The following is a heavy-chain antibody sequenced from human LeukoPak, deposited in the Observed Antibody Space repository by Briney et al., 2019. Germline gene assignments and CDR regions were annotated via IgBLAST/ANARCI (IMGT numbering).Heavy chain of an antibody. CDR1: GFTFSRHA. V-gene: IGHV3-64D*06. Sequence: GGSLRLSCSASGFTFSRHAMHWVRQAPGKGLECVSTISSNGGSTYYADSVKGRFTISRDNPTNTLYLQMSSLRAEDTAVYYCVKDSDGMDVWGQGNTVTVSS. D-gene: IGHD2-21*01. J-gene: IGHJ6*02. CDR3: VKDSDGMDV. CDR2: ISSNGGST.